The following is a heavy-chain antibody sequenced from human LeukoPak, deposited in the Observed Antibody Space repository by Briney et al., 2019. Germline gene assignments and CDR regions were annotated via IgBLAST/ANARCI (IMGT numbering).Heavy chain of an antibody. Sequence: SQTLSLTCTVSGGSISSGGYYWSWIRQHPGKGLEWTGYIYYSGSTYYNPSLKSRVTISVDTSKNQFSLKLSSVTAADTAVYYCARDRIRFLEWLSPNYYYGMDVWGQGTTVTVSS. V-gene: IGHV4-31*03. J-gene: IGHJ6*02. D-gene: IGHD3-3*01. CDR2: IYYSGST. CDR1: GGSISSGGYY. CDR3: ARDRIRFLEWLSPNYYYGMDV.